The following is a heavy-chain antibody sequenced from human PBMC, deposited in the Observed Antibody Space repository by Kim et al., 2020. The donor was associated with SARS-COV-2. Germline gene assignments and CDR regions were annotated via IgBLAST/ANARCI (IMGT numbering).Heavy chain of an antibody. J-gene: IGHJ3*02. CDR1: GFTFSSYD. D-gene: IGHD6-13*01. CDR3: ARAYSSSWYGGAEGSAFDI. CDR2: IGTAGDT. V-gene: IGHV3-13*04. Sequence: GGSLRLSCAASGFTFSSYDMHWVRQATGKGLEWVSAIGTAGDTYYPGSVKGRFTISRENAKNSLYLQMNSLRAGDTAVYYCARAYSSSWYGGAEGSAFDIWGQGTMVTVSS.